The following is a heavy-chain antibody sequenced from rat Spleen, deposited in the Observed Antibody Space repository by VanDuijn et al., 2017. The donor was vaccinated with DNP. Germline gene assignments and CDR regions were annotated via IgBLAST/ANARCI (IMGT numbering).Heavy chain of an antibody. CDR1: GYSITTYF. CDR3: ARWTYYFDY. V-gene: IGHV3-1*01. J-gene: IGHJ2*01. CDR2: ISYSGST. Sequence: VQLQESGPGLVKPSQSLSITCSVTGYSITTYFWGWIRKFPGNKLEYIGHISYSGSTNYNPSLNSRVSITRETSKNQFFLQLNSVTTEDTATYYCARWTYYFDYWGQGVMVTVSS.